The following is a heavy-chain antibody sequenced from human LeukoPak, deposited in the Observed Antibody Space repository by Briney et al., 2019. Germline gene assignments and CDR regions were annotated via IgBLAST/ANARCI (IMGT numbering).Heavy chain of an antibody. J-gene: IGHJ4*02. CDR2: ISSSGSTI. CDR1: GFTFSSCE. V-gene: IGHV3-48*03. D-gene: IGHD3-3*01. Sequence: GGSLRLSCAASGFTFSSCEMNWVRQAPGKGLEWVSYISSSGSTIYYADSVKGRFIISRDNAKKSLYLEMNSLRAEDTAVYYCARVMEWLLGGLYYWGQGTLVTVSS. CDR3: ARVMEWLLGGLYY.